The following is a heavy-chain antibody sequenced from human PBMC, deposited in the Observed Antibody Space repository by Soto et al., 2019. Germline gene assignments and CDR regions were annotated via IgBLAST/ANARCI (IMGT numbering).Heavy chain of an antibody. CDR2: ISGSGGST. D-gene: IGHD4-17*01. CDR1: GFTFSSYA. Sequence: EVQLLESGGGLVQPGGSLRLSCAASGFTFSSYAMSWVRQAPGKGLEWVSAISGSGGSTYYADSVKGRFTISRDNSKNTLYLQMNSLRAEDTAVYYCAKDNGDYPLPGYYGMDVWGQGTTVTVSS. J-gene: IGHJ6*02. CDR3: AKDNGDYPLPGYYGMDV. V-gene: IGHV3-23*01.